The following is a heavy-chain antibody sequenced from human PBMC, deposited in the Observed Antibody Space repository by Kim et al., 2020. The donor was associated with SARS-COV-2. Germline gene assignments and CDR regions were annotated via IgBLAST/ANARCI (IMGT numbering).Heavy chain of an antibody. V-gene: IGHV4-39*01. J-gene: IGHJ4*02. CDR2: IYYSGST. CDR3: AASSTIGARPSPSTFDH. CDR1: GGSISSSSYY. D-gene: IGHD6-6*01. Sequence: SETLSLTCTVSGGSISSSSYYWGWIRQPPGKGLEWIATIYYSGSTYYNPSLKSRVTIFVDTSKNQFSLNLNSVTAVDTGVYSCAASSTIGARPSPSTFDHWGQGTLVTVSS.